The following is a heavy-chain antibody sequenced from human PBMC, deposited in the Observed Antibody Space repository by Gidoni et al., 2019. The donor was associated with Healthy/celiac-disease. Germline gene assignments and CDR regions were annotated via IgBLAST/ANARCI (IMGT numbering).Heavy chain of an antibody. J-gene: IGHJ6*02. CDR1: GGSISSYY. Sequence: QVQLQESGPGLVKPSETLSLTCTVSGGSISSYYWSWIRQPPGKGLEWIGYIYYSGSTNYNPSLKSRVTISVDTSKNQFSLKLSSVTAADTAVYYCAREGRYVDWSPLMDVWGQGTTVTVSS. D-gene: IGHD3-9*01. CDR3: AREGRYVDWSPLMDV. V-gene: IGHV4-59*01. CDR2: IYYSGST.